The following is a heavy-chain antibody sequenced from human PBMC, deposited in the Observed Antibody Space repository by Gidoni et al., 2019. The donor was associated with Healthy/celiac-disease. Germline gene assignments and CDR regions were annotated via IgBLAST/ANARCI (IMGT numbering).Heavy chain of an antibody. Sequence: QVQLVQSGAEVKKPGASVKVSCKASGYTFTSYDINWVRQATGQGLGWMGWMNPNSGNTGYAQKFQGRVTMTWNTSISTAYMELSSLRSEDTAVYYWASGPFTGTIFGVVIKDYYYYGMDVWGQGTTVTVSS. V-gene: IGHV1-8*01. CDR3: ASGPFTGTIFGVVIKDYYYYGMDV. CDR2: MNPNSGNT. CDR1: GYTFTSYD. J-gene: IGHJ6*02. D-gene: IGHD3-3*01.